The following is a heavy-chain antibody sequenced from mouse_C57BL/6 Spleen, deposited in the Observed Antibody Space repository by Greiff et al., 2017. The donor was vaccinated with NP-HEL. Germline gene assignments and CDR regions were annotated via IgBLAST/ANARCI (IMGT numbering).Heavy chain of an antibody. CDR1: GYTFTDYN. J-gene: IGHJ4*01. CDR3: ARAGLSLYYYAMDY. Sequence: EVQLQQSGPELVKPGASVKMSCKASGYTFTDYNMHWVKQSHGKSLEWIGYINPNNGGTSYNQKFKGKATLTVNKSSSTAYMELRSLTSEDSAVYYCARAGLSLYYYAMDYWGQGTSVTVSS. V-gene: IGHV1-22*01. CDR2: INPNNGGT. D-gene: IGHD6-5*01.